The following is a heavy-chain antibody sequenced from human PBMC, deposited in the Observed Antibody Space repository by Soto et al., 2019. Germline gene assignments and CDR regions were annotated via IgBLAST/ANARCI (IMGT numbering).Heavy chain of an antibody. Sequence: QVQLVESGGGLIKPGGSLRLSCAASGITLSDYYMSWIRQAPGKGLEWVSYICSSGHYTEHADSVRGRFTTSSDNARNSLYLQMNSLRVEDTAVYYCAREIDGMDVWRQGTTVTVSS. CDR1: GITLSDYY. V-gene: IGHV3-11*05. J-gene: IGHJ6*02. CDR3: AREIDGMDV. CDR2: ICSSGHYT.